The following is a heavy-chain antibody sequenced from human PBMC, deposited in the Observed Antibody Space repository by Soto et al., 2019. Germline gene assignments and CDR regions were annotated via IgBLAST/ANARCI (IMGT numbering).Heavy chain of an antibody. CDR1: GFTFSSYA. CDR2: ISGSGGST. Sequence: GGSLRLSCAASGFTFSSYAMSWVRQAPGKGLEWVSAISGSGGSTYYADSVKGRSTISRDNSKNTLYLQMNSLRAEDTAVYYCAKDRITIFGVVIESYYGMDVWGQGTTVTVSS. D-gene: IGHD3-3*01. CDR3: AKDRITIFGVVIESYYGMDV. V-gene: IGHV3-23*01. J-gene: IGHJ6*02.